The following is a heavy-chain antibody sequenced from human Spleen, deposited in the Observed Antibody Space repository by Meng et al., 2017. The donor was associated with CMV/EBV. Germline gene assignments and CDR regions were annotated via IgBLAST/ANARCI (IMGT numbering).Heavy chain of an antibody. CDR3: ATIAYCGGDCYKVHPLYDH. D-gene: IGHD2-21*01. CDR2: ISSYNRNT. Sequence: FNRYGIPWVRQAPGQGLEWVGWISSYNRNTNYAQKFRGRVTLTTDTSTSIAYMELRSLRSDDTAVYYCATIAYCGGDCYKVHPLYDHWGQGTLVTVSS. V-gene: IGHV1-18*01. J-gene: IGHJ5*02. CDR1: FNRYG.